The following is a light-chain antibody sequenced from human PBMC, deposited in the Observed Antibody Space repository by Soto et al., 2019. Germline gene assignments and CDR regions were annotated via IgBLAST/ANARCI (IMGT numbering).Light chain of an antibody. J-gene: IGKJ4*01. V-gene: IGKV4-1*01. CDR1: QSVLYSSNNKNY. CDR3: QQYYSTPPT. Sequence: DTVMTQSPDSLAVSLGERATINCKSSQSVLYSSNNKNYLAWYQQKPGPPPKLLIYWASTRESGVPDRFSGSGSGTDFTLTISSLQAEDVAVYYGQQYYSTPPTFGGGTKVEIK. CDR2: WAS.